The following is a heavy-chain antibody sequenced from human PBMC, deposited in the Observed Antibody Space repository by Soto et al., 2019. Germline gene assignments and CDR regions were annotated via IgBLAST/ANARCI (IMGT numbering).Heavy chain of an antibody. CDR1: GFTFSSYS. J-gene: IGHJ4*02. Sequence: EVQLVESGGGLVQPGGSLRLSCAASGFTFSSYSMNWVRQAPGKGLEWVSYISSSSSTIYYADCVKGRFTISRDNAKNSLYVQMNSLRVEDTAVYYCAREGPLDEGELKYFDSWGQGPLVTVSS. D-gene: IGHD1-26*01. V-gene: IGHV3-48*01. CDR3: AREGPLDEGELKYFDS. CDR2: ISSSSSTI.